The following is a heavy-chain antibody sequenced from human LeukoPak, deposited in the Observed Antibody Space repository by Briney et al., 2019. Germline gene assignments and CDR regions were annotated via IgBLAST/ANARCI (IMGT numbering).Heavy chain of an antibody. Sequence: GASVKVSCKASGYTFTGYYMHWVRQAPGQGLEWMGWISAYNGNTDYAQKLQGRVTMTTDTSTSTAYLELGSLRSDDTAVYYCARASRGYCSSNSCAGDYWGQGTLVTVSS. CDR2: ISAYNGNT. CDR1: GYTFTGYY. CDR3: ARASRGYCSSNSCAGDY. V-gene: IGHV1-18*04. J-gene: IGHJ4*02. D-gene: IGHD2-2*01.